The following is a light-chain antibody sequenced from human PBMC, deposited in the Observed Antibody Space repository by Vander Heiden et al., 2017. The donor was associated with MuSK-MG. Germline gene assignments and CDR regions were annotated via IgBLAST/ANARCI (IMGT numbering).Light chain of an antibody. J-gene: IGLJ1*01. CDR3: AAWDARLNAYV. CDR2: GGN. Sequence: QSVPTQPPSASGTPGQRVTISCSGSSSNIGKYYVYWYQLLPGTAPKLLVYGGNQRPSGVPDRFSGSKSDTSASLAISGLRSEDEADYYCAAWDARLNAYVFAAGTKVTVL. CDR1: SSNIGKYY. V-gene: IGLV1-47*01.